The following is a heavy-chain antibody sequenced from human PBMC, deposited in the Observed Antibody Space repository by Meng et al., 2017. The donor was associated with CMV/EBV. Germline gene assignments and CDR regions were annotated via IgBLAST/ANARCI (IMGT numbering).Heavy chain of an antibody. J-gene: IGHJ6*02. D-gene: IGHD3-16*01. Sequence: GGSLRLSCAASGFGFDDYGMHWVRLPPGKGLEWVSGISWDSSNIDYADSVKGRFTISRDNAKNSLYLQMNSLRLEDTASYFCVRAMGLGFYYYGMDVWGQGTTVTVSS. V-gene: IGHV3-9*01. CDR3: VRAMGLGFYYYGMDV. CDR1: GFGFDDYG. CDR2: ISWDSSNI.